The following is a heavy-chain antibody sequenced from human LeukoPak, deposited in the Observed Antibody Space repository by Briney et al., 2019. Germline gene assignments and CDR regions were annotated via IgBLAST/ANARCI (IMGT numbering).Heavy chain of an antibody. D-gene: IGHD4-17*01. J-gene: IGHJ4*02. V-gene: IGHV5-51*01. CDR2: IYPGDSNT. Sequence: HGESLKISCKGSGYSFTSYWIGWVRQMPGKGLEWMGIIYPGDSNTSYSPSFQGHVTISADKSISTAYLQWSTLTASATAMYYCARHRGYGDPSDYWGQGTLVTVSS. CDR1: GYSFTSYW. CDR3: ARHRGYGDPSDY.